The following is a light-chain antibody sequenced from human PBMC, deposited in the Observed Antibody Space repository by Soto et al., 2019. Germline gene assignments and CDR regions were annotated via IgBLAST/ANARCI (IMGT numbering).Light chain of an antibody. J-gene: IGKJ1*01. CDR2: GAS. Sequence: DIPMSQSPSSLSSCVRGRVTITCRTRQSISTSLNWYQQKAGKAPTLLIYGASTMQSGVPSRFSGSGSGTEFTLTINSLQPDDFAAYYCQQYNDYYPWTFGQGTKVDIK. CDR3: QQYNDYYPWT. CDR1: QSISTS. V-gene: IGKV1-5*01.